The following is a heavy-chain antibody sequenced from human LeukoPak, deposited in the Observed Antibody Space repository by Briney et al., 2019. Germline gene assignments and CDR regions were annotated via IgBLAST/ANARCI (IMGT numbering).Heavy chain of an antibody. D-gene: IGHD2-21*01. Sequence: PSETLSLTCTVSGGSISSSNSYWGCIRQPPGKGLEWIGTLSYSGSTYYNPSLKSRITISVDTSKSQFSLRLSSVTAADTALYYCARHIQGANVCDYWGQGTLVTVPS. CDR3: ARHIQGANVCDY. CDR1: GGSISSSNSY. J-gene: IGHJ4*02. CDR2: LSYSGST. V-gene: IGHV4-39*01.